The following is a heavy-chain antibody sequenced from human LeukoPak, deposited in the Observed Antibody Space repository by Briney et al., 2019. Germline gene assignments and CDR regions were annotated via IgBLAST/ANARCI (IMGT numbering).Heavy chain of an antibody. CDR2: INPNSGDT. D-gene: IGHD3-16*01. CDR1: RYTFTGYY. V-gene: IGHV1-2*02. Sequence: GASVKVSCKPSRYTFTGYYVHWVRQAPGQGLEWMGWINPNSGDTNFAQKFQGRVTMTRDTSISTAYMELSRLRSDDTAVYYCARAVYGDFDYWGQGTLVTVSS. CDR3: ARAVYGDFDY. J-gene: IGHJ4*02.